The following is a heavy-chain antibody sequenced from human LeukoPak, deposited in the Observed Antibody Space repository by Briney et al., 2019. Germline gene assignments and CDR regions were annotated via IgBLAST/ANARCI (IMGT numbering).Heavy chain of an antibody. CDR3: ARATRSGYDAYYFDS. J-gene: IGHJ4*02. Sequence: SETLSLTCTVSGGSISSYYWSWIRQPPGKGLEWIGYIYYSGSTNYNPSLKSRVTISADTSKNQFSLKLSSVTAADTAVYYCARATRSGYDAYYFDSWGQGTLVTVSS. CDR2: IYYSGST. CDR1: GGSISSYY. D-gene: IGHD5-12*01. V-gene: IGHV4-59*01.